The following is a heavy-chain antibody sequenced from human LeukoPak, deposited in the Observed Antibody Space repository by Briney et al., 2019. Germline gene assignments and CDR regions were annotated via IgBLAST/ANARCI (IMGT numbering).Heavy chain of an antibody. Sequence: PGGSLRLSCAASGFTFSSYGMHWVRQAPGKGLEWVAVISYDGSNKYYADSVKGRSTISRDNSKNTLYLQMNSLRAEDTAVYYCAKEGGYYDILSNPYYFDYWGQGTLVTVSS. V-gene: IGHV3-30*18. D-gene: IGHD3-9*01. CDR3: AKEGGYYDILSNPYYFDY. CDR2: ISYDGSNK. J-gene: IGHJ4*02. CDR1: GFTFSSYG.